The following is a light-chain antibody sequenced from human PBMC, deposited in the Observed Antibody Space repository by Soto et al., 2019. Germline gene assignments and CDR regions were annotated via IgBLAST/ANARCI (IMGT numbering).Light chain of an antibody. CDR3: QQYGSSPPIT. CDR2: GAS. Sequence: EIVLTQSPATLSLSPGESATLSCRASQSVSNYLAWYQQIPGQAPRLLIYGASSRATGIPGRFSGSGSGTDFTLTISRLEPEDFAVYYCQQYGSSPPITFAQGTRLEI. CDR1: QSVSNY. V-gene: IGKV3-20*01. J-gene: IGKJ5*01.